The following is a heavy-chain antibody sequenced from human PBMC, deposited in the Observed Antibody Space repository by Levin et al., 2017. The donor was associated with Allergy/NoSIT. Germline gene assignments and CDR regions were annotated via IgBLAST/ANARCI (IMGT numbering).Heavy chain of an antibody. CDR2: VSPTSGKT. Sequence: ASVKVSCQASGYNFSNYDVSWVRQAAGQGLEWMGWVSPTSGKTGYAEKFQGRVTMSGDTSTRSAFLLLNSLRSDDTAIYFCARGRGWAHNWGQGTLVTVSS. V-gene: IGHV1-8*01. CDR1: GYNFSNYD. J-gene: IGHJ1*01. D-gene: IGHD3-10*01. CDR3: ARGRGWAHN.